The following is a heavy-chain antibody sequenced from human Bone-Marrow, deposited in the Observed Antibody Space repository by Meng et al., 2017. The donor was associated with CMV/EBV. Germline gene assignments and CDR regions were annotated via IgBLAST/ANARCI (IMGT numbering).Heavy chain of an antibody. J-gene: IGHJ6*02. CDR3: ARVWVGYSSSVGYYYYYGMDV. CDR2: ISYDGSNK. D-gene: IGHD6-6*01. CDR1: GFTFSSYA. V-gene: IGHV3-30-3*01. Sequence: GGSLRLSCAASGFTFSSYAMHWVRQAPGKGLEWVAVISYDGSNKYYADSVKGRFTISRDNAKNSLYLQMNSLRAEDTAVYYCARVWVGYSSSVGYYYYYGMDVWGQGTTVTVSS.